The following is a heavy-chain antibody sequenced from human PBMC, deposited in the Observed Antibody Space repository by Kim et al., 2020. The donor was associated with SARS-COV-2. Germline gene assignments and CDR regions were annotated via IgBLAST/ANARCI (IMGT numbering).Heavy chain of an antibody. CDR3: ARLHMVRGAVNWFDP. Sequence: GESLKISCKGSGYSFTSYWIGWVRQMPGKGLEWMGIIYPGDSDTRYSPSFQGQVTISADKSISTAYLQWSSLKASDTAMYYCARLHMVRGAVNWFDPWGQGTLVAVSA. V-gene: IGHV5-51*01. CDR1: GYSFTSYW. J-gene: IGHJ5*02. D-gene: IGHD3-10*01. CDR2: IYPGDSDT.